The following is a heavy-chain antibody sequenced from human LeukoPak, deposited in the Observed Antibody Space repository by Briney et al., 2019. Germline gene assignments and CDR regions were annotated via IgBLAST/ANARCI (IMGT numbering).Heavy chain of an antibody. CDR3: AKGGNDYVWGSSDFDY. CDR1: GFTFDDYA. J-gene: IGHJ4*02. Sequence: GGSLRLSCAASGFTFDDYAMHWVRQAPGKGLEWVSGISWNSGSIGYADSVKGRFTISRDNAKNSLYLQMNSLRAEDTALYYCAKGGNDYVWGSSDFDYWGQGTLVTVSS. CDR2: ISWNSGSI. D-gene: IGHD3-16*01. V-gene: IGHV3-9*01.